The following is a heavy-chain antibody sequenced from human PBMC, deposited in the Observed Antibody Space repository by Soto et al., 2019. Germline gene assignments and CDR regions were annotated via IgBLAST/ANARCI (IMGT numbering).Heavy chain of an antibody. Sequence: PSETLSLTCAVYGGSFSGYYWSWIRQPPGKGLEWIGEINHSGSTNYNPSLKSRVTISVDTSKNQFSLKLSSVTAADTAVYYCARIEWTMPIDYWGQGTLVTVS. D-gene: IGHD2-2*01. CDR2: INHSGST. J-gene: IGHJ4*02. CDR1: GGSFSGYY. V-gene: IGHV4-34*01. CDR3: ARIEWTMPIDY.